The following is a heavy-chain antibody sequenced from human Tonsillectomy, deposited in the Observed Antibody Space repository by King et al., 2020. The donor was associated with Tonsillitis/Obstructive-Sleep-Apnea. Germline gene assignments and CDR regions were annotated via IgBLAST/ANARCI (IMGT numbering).Heavy chain of an antibody. Sequence: VTLKESGPVLVKPTETLTLTCTVSGFSLSNARMGVSWIRQPPGKALEWLAHIFSNDEKYYSTSLNSRLTISKDTSRSQVILTMTNMDPVDTATYYCARAPSTSYFCYYYMDVWGKGTTVTVSS. J-gene: IGHJ6*03. CDR2: IFSNDEK. CDR3: ARAPSTSYFCYYYMDV. D-gene: IGHD2-2*01. CDR1: GFSLSNARMG. V-gene: IGHV2-26*01.